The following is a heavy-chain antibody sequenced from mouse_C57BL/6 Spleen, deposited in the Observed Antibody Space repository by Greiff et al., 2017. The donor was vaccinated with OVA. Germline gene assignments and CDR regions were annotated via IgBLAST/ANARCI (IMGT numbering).Heavy chain of an antibody. V-gene: IGHV1-15*01. D-gene: IGHD1-1*01. CDR2: IDPETGGT. Sequence: QVQLQQSGAELVRPGASVTLSCKASGYTFTDYEMHWVKQTPVHGLEWIGAIDPETGGTAYNQKFKGKAILTADKSSSTAYMELRSLTSEDSAVYYCTRRITTGYSDVWGTGTTVTVSS. J-gene: IGHJ1*03. CDR3: TRRITTGYSDV. CDR1: GYTFTDYE.